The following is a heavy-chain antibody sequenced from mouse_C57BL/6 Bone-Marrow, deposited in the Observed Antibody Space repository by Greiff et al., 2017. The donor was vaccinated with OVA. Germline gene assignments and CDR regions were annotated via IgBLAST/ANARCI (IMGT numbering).Heavy chain of an antibody. CDR3: ARDYYGSSDYFDY. CDR2: IDPSDSYT. V-gene: IGHV1-50*01. J-gene: IGHJ2*01. D-gene: IGHD1-1*01. CDR1: GYTFTSYW. Sequence: ESGAELVKPGASVKLSCKASGYTFTSYWMQWVKQRPGQGLEWIGEIDPSDSYTNYNQKFKGKATLTVDTSSSTAYMQLSSLTSEDSAVYYCARDYYGSSDYFDYWGQGTTLTVSS.